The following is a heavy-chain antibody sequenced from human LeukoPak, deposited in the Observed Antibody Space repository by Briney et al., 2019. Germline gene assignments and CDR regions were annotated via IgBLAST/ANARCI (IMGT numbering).Heavy chain of an antibody. CDR3: ARGAEDYYGSGRGEWFDP. J-gene: IGHJ5*02. CDR2: ISTYNGNT. D-gene: IGHD3-10*01. Sequence: GASVKVSCKASGYSFISYGITWVRQAPGQGLEWMGWISTYNGNTNYAQKVQGRVTMTTDTSTSTAYMELRSLRSEDTAVYYCARGAEDYYGSGRGEWFDPLGQGTLGT. V-gene: IGHV1-18*01. CDR1: GYSFISYG.